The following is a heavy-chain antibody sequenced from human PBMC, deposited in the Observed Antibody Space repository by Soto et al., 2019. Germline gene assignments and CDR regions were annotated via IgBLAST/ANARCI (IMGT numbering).Heavy chain of an antibody. D-gene: IGHD4-4*01. CDR1: GFTFSSYG. Sequence: GGSLRLSCAASGFTFSSYGMHWVRQAPGKGLEWVAVISSDGTSRFYADSVKGRFTISRDNSKNTLYLQMNSLRAEDMAMYYCAKVRVKDYYYYAMDVWGQGTTVTVSS. J-gene: IGHJ6*02. CDR3: AKVRVKDYYYYAMDV. CDR2: ISSDGTSR. V-gene: IGHV3-30*18.